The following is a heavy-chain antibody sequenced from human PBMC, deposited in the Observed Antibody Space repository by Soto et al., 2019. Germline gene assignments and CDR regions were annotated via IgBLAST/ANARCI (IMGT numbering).Heavy chain of an antibody. CDR3: ARARFDSWSHIYYGLDV. D-gene: IGHD3-3*01. CDR1: VGSLSGYS. J-gene: IGHJ6*02. V-gene: IGHV4-34*01. CDR2: INHSGTT. Sequence: SETLSGTCAVHVGSLSGYSWTWLRQPPGKGLEWIGEINHSGTTDYNPALKSRVTMSADTSKNQFSLRMTSVTAADTAVYYCARARFDSWSHIYYGLDVWGQGTTVPVSS.